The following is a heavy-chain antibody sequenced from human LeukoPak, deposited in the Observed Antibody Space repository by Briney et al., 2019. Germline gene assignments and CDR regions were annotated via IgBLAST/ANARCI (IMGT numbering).Heavy chain of an antibody. V-gene: IGHV1-69*01. Sequence: SVKVSCKASGGTFSSYAISWVRQAPGQGLEWMGGIIPIFGTANYAQKFQGRVTITADESTSTAYMELSRLRSDDTAVYYCASGVVDYYGEDYWGQGTLVTVSS. D-gene: IGHD2-21*01. J-gene: IGHJ4*02. CDR2: IIPIFGTA. CDR3: ASGVVDYYGEDY. CDR1: GGTFSSYA.